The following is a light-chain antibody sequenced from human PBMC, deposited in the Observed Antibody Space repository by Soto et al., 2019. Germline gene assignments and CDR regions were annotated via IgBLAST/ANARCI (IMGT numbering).Light chain of an antibody. V-gene: IGKV1-5*01. CDR2: DAS. CDR3: QQYKSYLA. CDR1: QSISSW. J-gene: IGKJ1*01. Sequence: DLQMTQSPSTLSASVGDRVTITCRASQSISSWLAWYQQKPGKAPKLLIYDASSLESGVPSRFSGSGCGTEFTLTISSLQPDEFATYYCQQYKSYLAFGQGTKVEIK.